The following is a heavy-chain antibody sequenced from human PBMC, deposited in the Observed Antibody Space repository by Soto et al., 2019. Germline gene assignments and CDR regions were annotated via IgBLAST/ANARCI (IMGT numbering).Heavy chain of an antibody. CDR2: IYHSGST. D-gene: IGHD3-22*01. V-gene: IGHV4-38-2*02. CDR1: GYSISSGYY. Sequence: TLSLTCAVSGYSISSGYYWDWIRQPPGKGLEWIGSIYHSGSTYYNPSLKSRVTISVDTSKNQFSLKLSSVTAADTAVYYCARDQWNTPLYYYDSSGLTYFDYWGQGTLVTVSS. J-gene: IGHJ4*02. CDR3: ARDQWNTPLYYYDSSGLTYFDY.